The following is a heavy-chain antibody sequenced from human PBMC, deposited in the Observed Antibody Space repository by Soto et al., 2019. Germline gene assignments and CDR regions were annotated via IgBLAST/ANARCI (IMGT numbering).Heavy chain of an antibody. V-gene: IGHV1-3*01. CDR3: ARDPRYSSGWFLEDYYGMDV. Sequence: GASVKVSCKASGYTFTSYAMHWVRQAPGQRLERMGWINAGNGNTKYSQKFQGRVTITRDTSASTAYMELRSLRSDDTAVYYCARDPRYSSGWFLEDYYGMDVWGQGTTVTVSS. CDR1: GYTFTSYA. J-gene: IGHJ6*02. CDR2: INAGNGNT. D-gene: IGHD6-19*01.